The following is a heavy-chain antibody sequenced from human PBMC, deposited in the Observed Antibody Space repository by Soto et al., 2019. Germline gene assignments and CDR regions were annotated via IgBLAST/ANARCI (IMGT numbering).Heavy chain of an antibody. Sequence: QVQLVESGGGVVQPGRSLRLSCAASGFTFSSYGMHWVRQAPGKGLEWVAVIWYDGSNKYYADSVKGRFTISRDNSKNTLYLQMNSLRAEDTAVYYCAKSSSWFPFDPWGQGTLVTVSS. J-gene: IGHJ5*02. CDR3: AKSSSWFPFDP. CDR1: GFTFSSYG. V-gene: IGHV3-33*06. D-gene: IGHD6-13*01. CDR2: IWYDGSNK.